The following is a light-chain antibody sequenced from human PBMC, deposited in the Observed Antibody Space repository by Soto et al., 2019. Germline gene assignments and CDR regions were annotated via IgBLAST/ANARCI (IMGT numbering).Light chain of an antibody. Sequence: DVQLTQSPSSLSASVGDRVTITCRANQSISNFLNWYQRKHGEAPKLLIYAASNLQSGVPSRFSGSGSATDFALTISGLQPDDFATYYCKQTYRNPRLTFGGGTKVDIK. V-gene: IGKV1-39*01. CDR2: AAS. J-gene: IGKJ4*01. CDR3: KQTYRNPRLT. CDR1: QSISNF.